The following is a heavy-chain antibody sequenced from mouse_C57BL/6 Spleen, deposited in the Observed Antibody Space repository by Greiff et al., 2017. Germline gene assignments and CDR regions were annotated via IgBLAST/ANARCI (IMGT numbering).Heavy chain of an antibody. J-gene: IGHJ2*01. CDR2: IYPGSGST. CDR1: GYTFTSYW. D-gene: IGHD3-2*02. V-gene: IGHV1-55*01. CDR3: ARGLRQVDY. Sequence: VKPGASVKMSCKASGYTFTSYWITWVKQRPGQGLEWIGDIYPGSGSTNYNEKFKSKATLTVDTSSSTAYMQLSSLTSEDSAVYYCARGLRQVDYWGQGTTLTVSS.